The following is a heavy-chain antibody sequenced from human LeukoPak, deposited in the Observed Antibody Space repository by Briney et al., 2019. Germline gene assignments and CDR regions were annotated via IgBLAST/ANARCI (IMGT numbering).Heavy chain of an antibody. V-gene: IGHV4-34*01. CDR1: GFSFNDYY. CDR3: ARGAYYYGSGSSVSSGMDV. CDR2: INHSGST. J-gene: IGHJ6*04. Sequence: AETLSLTCAAYGFSFNDYYRSWIRHPPGKGLEWIWDINHSGSTNYNASLKRRVTISVDTSKNQFSLKLSSVTAADTAVYYCARGAYYYGSGSSVSSGMDVWGKGNPVTVSS. D-gene: IGHD3-10*01.